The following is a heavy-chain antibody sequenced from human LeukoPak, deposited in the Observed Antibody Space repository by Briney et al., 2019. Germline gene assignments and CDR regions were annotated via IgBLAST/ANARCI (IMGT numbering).Heavy chain of an antibody. V-gene: IGHV5-51*01. Sequence: RSGESLKISCKGSGYSFTSYWIGWVRQMPGKGLEWMGIIYPGDSDTRYSPSFQGQVTISADKSISTAYLQWSSLKASDTAMYYCARQRITIFGVVSLDAFDIWGQGTMVTVSS. D-gene: IGHD3-3*01. J-gene: IGHJ3*02. CDR2: IYPGDSDT. CDR3: ARQRITIFGVVSLDAFDI. CDR1: GYSFTSYW.